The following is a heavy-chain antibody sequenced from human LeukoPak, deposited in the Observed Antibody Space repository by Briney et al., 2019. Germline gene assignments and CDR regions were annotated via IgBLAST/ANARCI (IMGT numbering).Heavy chain of an antibody. CDR2: ITSGSNDI. CDR1: GFTFNNFT. V-gene: IGHV3-21*04. CDR3: AKDLDIVVVPAAHFDY. D-gene: IGHD2-2*03. J-gene: IGHJ4*02. Sequence: GGSLRLSCAASGFTFNNFTMNWVRQAPGKGLEWVSSITSGSNDIYYADSVKGRFTISRDNSKNTLYLQMNSLRAEDTAVYYCAKDLDIVVVPAAHFDYWGQGTLVTISS.